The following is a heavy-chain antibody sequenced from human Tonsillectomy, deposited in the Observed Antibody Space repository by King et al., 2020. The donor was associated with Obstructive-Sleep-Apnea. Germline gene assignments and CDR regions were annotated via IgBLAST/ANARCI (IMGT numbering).Heavy chain of an antibody. CDR2: ISYDGRTK. J-gene: IGHJ5*02. V-gene: IGHV3-30*18. CDR3: AKSDAGESIWFDP. D-gene: IGHD3-10*01. Sequence: VQLVGTGGGVVQPGRSLRLSCAASGFSFFSFGMQWGRPAPHERLERVAVISYDGRTKYYADSVKGRFTISRDNSKNTLYLHMNSLIAEDTAVYYCAKSDAGESIWFDPWGQGTLVTVSS. CDR1: GFSFFSFG.